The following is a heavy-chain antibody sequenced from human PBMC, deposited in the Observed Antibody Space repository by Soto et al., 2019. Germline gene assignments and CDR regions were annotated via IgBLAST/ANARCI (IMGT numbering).Heavy chain of an antibody. CDR1: GGSISIGAYY. CDR3: ARDLIESRGSGEGGMDV. D-gene: IGHD3-10*01. J-gene: IGHJ6*02. Sequence: PSETLSLTCTVSGGSISIGAYYWSWIRQPPGKGLEWIGYIYYSGSTYYNPSLKSRVTISVDTSKNQFSLKLSSVTAADTAVYYCARDLIESRGSGEGGMDVWGQGTTVTVSS. CDR2: IYYSGST. V-gene: IGHV4-30-4*01.